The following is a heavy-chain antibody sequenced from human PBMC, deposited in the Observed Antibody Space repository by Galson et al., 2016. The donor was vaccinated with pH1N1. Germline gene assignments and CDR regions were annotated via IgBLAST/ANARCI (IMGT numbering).Heavy chain of an antibody. CDR3: ARNFGLSGSGRHFDF. CDR1: GFTFSSYW. Sequence: SLRLSCAASGFTFSSYWMHWVRQAPGKGLVWVSRINSDGSRTSCADSVKGRFTISRDNAKNTLYLQMHSLRAEDTAVYYCARNFGLSGSGRHFDFWGQGTLVTVSS. CDR2: INSDGSRT. J-gene: IGHJ4*02. D-gene: IGHD3-16*01. V-gene: IGHV3-74*01.